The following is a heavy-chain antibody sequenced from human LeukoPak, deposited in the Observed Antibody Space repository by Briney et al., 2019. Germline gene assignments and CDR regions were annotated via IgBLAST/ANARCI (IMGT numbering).Heavy chain of an antibody. CDR3: ARGWSSFDY. CDR1: GFAFSDYF. CDR2: ISSSGGTI. Sequence: GGSLRLSCAASGFAFSDYFMTWIRQAPGKGLEWVSSISSSGGTIYYADSVKGRFTISRDNAKNSLYVQMNSLRAEDTALYYCARGWSSFDYWGQGTLVTVSS. V-gene: IGHV3-11*01. D-gene: IGHD6-13*01. J-gene: IGHJ4*02.